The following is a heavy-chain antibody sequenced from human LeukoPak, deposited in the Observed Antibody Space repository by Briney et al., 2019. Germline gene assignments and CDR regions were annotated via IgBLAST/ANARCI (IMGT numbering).Heavy chain of an antibody. Sequence: PSETLSLTCTVSGGSISSYYWSWIRQPPGKGLEWIGYIYYSGSTNYNPSLKSRVTISVDTSKNQFSLKLSSVTAADTAVYYCARRARHDPPRYDFWRSKKYNWFDPWGQGTLVTVSS. D-gene: IGHD3-3*01. J-gene: IGHJ5*02. CDR1: GGSISSYY. CDR2: IYYSGST. CDR3: ARRARHDPPRYDFWRSKKYNWFDP. V-gene: IGHV4-59*01.